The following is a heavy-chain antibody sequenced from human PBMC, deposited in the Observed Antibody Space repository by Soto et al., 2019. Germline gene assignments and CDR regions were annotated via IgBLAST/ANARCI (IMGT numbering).Heavy chain of an antibody. CDR2: ISYDGSNK. V-gene: IGHV3-30-3*01. Sequence: QVQLVESGGGVVQPGRSLRLSCAASGFTFSSYAMHWVRQAPGKGLEWVAVISYDGSNKYYADSVKGRFTISRDNSKKTRYLQMNSLRAEDTAVYYCARDQTETTVTTYFDYWGQGTLVTVSS. J-gene: IGHJ4*02. CDR3: ARDQTETTVTTYFDY. D-gene: IGHD4-17*01. CDR1: GFTFSSYA.